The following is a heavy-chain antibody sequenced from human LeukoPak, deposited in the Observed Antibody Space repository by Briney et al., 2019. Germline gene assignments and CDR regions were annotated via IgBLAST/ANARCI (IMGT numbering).Heavy chain of an antibody. Sequence: ASVKVSCKASGGTFSSYAISWVRQAPGQGLEWMGWISAYNGNTNYAQKLQGRVTMTTDTSTSTAYMELRSLRSDDTAVYYCARTAAGYYMDVWGKGTTVTISS. J-gene: IGHJ6*03. CDR1: GGTFSSYA. CDR2: ISAYNGNT. CDR3: ARTAAGYYMDV. V-gene: IGHV1-18*01. D-gene: IGHD6-25*01.